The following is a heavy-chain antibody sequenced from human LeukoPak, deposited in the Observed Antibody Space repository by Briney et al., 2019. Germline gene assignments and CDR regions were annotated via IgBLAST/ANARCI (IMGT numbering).Heavy chain of an antibody. CDR3: ARLARGNRYGPYDY. D-gene: IGHD5-18*01. V-gene: IGHV4-59*08. CDR2: IYDSGST. Sequence: KPSETLSLTCTVSGGSISGYYWGWIRQPPGEGLEWIGYIYDSGSTDYNPSLRSRVTVSVDTSKNQFSLKLSSVTAADTAVYYCARLARGNRYGPYDYWGQGTLVTVSS. J-gene: IGHJ4*02. CDR1: GGSISGYY.